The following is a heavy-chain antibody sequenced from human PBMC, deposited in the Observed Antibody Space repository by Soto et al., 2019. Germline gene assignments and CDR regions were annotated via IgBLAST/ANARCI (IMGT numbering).Heavy chain of an antibody. CDR3: ARDRGLETTIDY. D-gene: IGHD1-1*01. J-gene: IGHJ4*02. CDR2: ISYDGSNK. CDR1: GFTFSSYA. V-gene: IGHV3-30-3*01. Sequence: PGGSLRLSCAASGFTFSSYAIHWVRQAPGKGLEWVAVISYDGSNKYYADSVKGRFTISRDNSKDTLYLQMNSLRAEDTAVYYCARDRGLETTIDYWGQGTLVTVSS.